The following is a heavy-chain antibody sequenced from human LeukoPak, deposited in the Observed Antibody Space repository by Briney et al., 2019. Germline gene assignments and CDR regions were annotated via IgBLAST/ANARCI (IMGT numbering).Heavy chain of an antibody. CDR1: GYSISSGYY. J-gene: IGHJ4*02. D-gene: IGHD3-22*01. Sequence: SETLSLTCTVSGYSISSGYYWSWIRQPAGKGLEWIGRIYTTGSTDYNPSLKSRVTMSVDTSKNQFSLKLSSVTAADTAVYYCARHYVSSAYYFDYWGQGTLVTVSS. CDR2: IYTTGST. CDR3: ARHYVSSAYYFDY. V-gene: IGHV4-4*07.